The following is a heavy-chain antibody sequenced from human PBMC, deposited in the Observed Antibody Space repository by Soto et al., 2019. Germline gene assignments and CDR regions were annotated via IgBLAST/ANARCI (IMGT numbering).Heavy chain of an antibody. J-gene: IGHJ4*02. CDR1: GFTVSSNY. Sequence: GGSLRLSCAASGFTVSSNYMSWVRQAPGKGLEWVSVIYSGGSTYYADSVKGRFTISRHNSKNTLYLQMNSLRAEDTAVYYCARDSRYSSSWYSDYWGQGTLVTVSS. CDR3: ARDSRYSSSWYSDY. V-gene: IGHV3-53*04. CDR2: IYSGGST. D-gene: IGHD6-13*01.